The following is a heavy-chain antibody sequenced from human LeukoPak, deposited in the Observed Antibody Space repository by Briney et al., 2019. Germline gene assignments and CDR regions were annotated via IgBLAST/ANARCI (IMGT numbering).Heavy chain of an antibody. D-gene: IGHD6-19*01. J-gene: IGHJ6*03. Sequence: PGGSLRLSCAASGFTFSSYSMNWVRQAPGKGLEWVSSISSSSSYIYYADSVKGRFTISRDNAKNSLYLQMNSLRAEDTAVYYCARLIAVAGISSYYYYYMDVWGKGTTVTVSS. CDR3: ARLIAVAGISSYYYYYMDV. CDR1: GFTFSSYS. V-gene: IGHV3-21*01. CDR2: ISSSSSYI.